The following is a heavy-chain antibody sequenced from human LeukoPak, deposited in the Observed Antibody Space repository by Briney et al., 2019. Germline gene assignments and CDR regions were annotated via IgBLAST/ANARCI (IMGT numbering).Heavy chain of an antibody. CDR3: AKSQRNDQQVVQRIDY. Sequence: GGSLSLSCTASRFTFSTYAMSWVRQAPGKGLEWVSSISGSGDTTYYTGSVKGRFTISRDNSKNALYLQMSSLKAEDTAVYYCAKSQRNDQQVVQRIDYWGQGTLVTVSS. V-gene: IGHV3-23*01. CDR2: ISGSGDTT. CDR1: RFTFSTYA. D-gene: IGHD2-2*01. J-gene: IGHJ4*02.